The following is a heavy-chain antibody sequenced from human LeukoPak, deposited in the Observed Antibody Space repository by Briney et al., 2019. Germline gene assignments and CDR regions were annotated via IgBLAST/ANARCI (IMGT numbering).Heavy chain of an antibody. CDR3: ASEGIVVVPAARALDY. Sequence: ASVKVSCKASGYTFTSYYMHWVRQAPGQGLEWMGIINPSGGSTSYAQRFQGRVTMTRDTSTSTVYMELRSLRSEDTAVYYCASEGIVVVPAARALDYWGQGTLVTVSS. J-gene: IGHJ4*02. D-gene: IGHD2-2*01. V-gene: IGHV1-46*01. CDR2: INPSGGST. CDR1: GYTFTSYY.